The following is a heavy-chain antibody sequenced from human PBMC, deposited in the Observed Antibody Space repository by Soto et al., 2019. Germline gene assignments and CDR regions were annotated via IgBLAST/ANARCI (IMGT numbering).Heavy chain of an antibody. D-gene: IGHD6-19*01. CDR3: AKKRRNPGYSSGWYQKDYYGMDV. V-gene: IGHV3-30*18. Sequence: PGGSLRLSCAASGFTFSSYGMHWVRQAPGKGLEWVAVISYDGSNKYYADSVKGRFTISRDNSKNTLYLQMNSLRAEDTAVYYCAKKRRNPGYSSGWYQKDYYGMDVWGQGTTVTVSS. CDR1: GFTFSSYG. CDR2: ISYDGSNK. J-gene: IGHJ6*02.